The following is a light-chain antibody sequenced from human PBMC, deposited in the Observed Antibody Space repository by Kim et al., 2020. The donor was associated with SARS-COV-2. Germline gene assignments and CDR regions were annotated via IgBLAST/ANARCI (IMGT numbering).Light chain of an antibody. V-gene: IGKV3-20*01. Sequence: SPGERATLSCRASKSVSSSYLAWYQQKAGQAPRLLIYGASSRATGIPDRFSGSGSGTDFTLTISRLEPEDFAVYYCQQYDSSPITFGQGTRLEIK. CDR2: GAS. CDR1: KSVSSSY. CDR3: QQYDSSPIT. J-gene: IGKJ5*01.